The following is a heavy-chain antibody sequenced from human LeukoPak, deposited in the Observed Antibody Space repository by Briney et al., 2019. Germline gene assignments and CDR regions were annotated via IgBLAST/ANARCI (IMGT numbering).Heavy chain of an antibody. Sequence: PGGSLRLSCAASGFTFNTYWMSWVRQAPGKGLEWVANIKPDGNDKYYVDSVKGRFTISRDNAKNSLSLQMNSLRAEDTAVYYCARGGSKRFDYWGQGPVAPVSS. J-gene: IGHJ4*02. V-gene: IGHV3-7*03. CDR3: ARGGSKRFDY. CDR2: IKPDGNDK. D-gene: IGHD3-10*01. CDR1: GFTFNTYW.